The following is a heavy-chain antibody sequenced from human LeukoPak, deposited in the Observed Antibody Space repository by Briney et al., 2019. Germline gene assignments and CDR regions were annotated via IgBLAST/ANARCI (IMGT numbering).Heavy chain of an antibody. CDR2: IIPIFGTA. CDR3: ASWGYYYDSSVGFDI. Sequence: SVKVSCKASGGTFSSYAISWVRQAPGQGLEWMGGIIPIFGTASYAQKFQGRVTITTDESTSTAYMELSSLRSEDTAVYYCASWGYYYDSSVGFDIWGQGTMVTVSS. V-gene: IGHV1-69*05. J-gene: IGHJ3*02. CDR1: GGTFSSYA. D-gene: IGHD3-22*01.